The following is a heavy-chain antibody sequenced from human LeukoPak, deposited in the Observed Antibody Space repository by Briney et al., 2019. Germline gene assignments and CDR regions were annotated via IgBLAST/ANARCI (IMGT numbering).Heavy chain of an antibody. CDR3: ARALGYCSGGSCTRGYNWFDP. D-gene: IGHD2-15*01. J-gene: IGHJ5*02. Sequence: PSETLSLTCTVSGGSISSSDYYWGGIRQPPGRGLEWIGSIYFGGSTYYNPSLKSRVTISVDTSMNQFPLKQSFVTTADTAVYYCARALGYCSGGSCTRGYNWFDPWGQGTLVTVSS. V-gene: IGHV4-39*01. CDR1: GGSISSSDYY. CDR2: IYFGGST.